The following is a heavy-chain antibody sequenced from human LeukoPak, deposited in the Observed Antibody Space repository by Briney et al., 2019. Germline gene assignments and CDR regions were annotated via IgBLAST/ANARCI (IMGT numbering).Heavy chain of an antibody. J-gene: IGHJ4*02. Sequence: SETLSLTCTVSGGSISSYYWSWIRQPPGKGLEWIGYIYYSGSTNYNPSLKSRVTISVDTSKNQFSLKLSSVTAADTAVYYCARVASNYDFDYWGQGTLVTVSS. D-gene: IGHD4-11*01. CDR3: ARVASNYDFDY. V-gene: IGHV4-59*01. CDR2: IYYSGST. CDR1: GGSISSYY.